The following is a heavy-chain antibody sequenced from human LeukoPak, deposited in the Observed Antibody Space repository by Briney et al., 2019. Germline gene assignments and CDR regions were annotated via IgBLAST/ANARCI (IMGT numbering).Heavy chain of an antibody. CDR1: GFTFSIHS. Sequence: GGSLRLSCATSGFTFSIHSMNWVRQAPGEGRGWVSYIINSGGTVYYTDSVQGRFTISRDNARNSLFLQMNSLRDEDTAVYYCARVGRGVFGMDVWGQGTTVTVSS. D-gene: IGHD3-10*01. V-gene: IGHV3-48*02. CDR3: ARVGRGVFGMDV. J-gene: IGHJ6*02. CDR2: IINSGGTV.